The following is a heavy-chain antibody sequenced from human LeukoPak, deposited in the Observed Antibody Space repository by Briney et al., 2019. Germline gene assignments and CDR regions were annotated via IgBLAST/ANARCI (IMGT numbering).Heavy chain of an antibody. CDR1: GFTFSYSG. Sequence: GGSLRLSCAASGFTFSYSGMHWVGQSPGKGLEWVAVISYDGKEKYYADSVKGRFTISRDNSKNTLYLQMNSLRAEDTAVYHCANEKGDYWGQGTLVTVSS. CDR2: ISYDGKEK. V-gene: IGHV3-30*18. J-gene: IGHJ4*02. CDR3: ANEKGDY.